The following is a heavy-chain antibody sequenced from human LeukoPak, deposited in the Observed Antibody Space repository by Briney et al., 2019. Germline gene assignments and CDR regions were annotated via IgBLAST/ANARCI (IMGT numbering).Heavy chain of an antibody. CDR1: GFTFSSYG. CDR2: IRYGGSNK. D-gene: IGHD2-2*01. J-gene: IGHJ3*02. V-gene: IGHV3-30*02. CDR3: AKDGGVVVVPAALDAFDI. Sequence: GGSLRLSCAASGFTFSSYGMHWVRQAPGKGLEWVAFIRYGGSNKYYADSVKGRFTISRDNSKNTLYLQMNSLRAEDTAVYYCAKDGGVVVVPAALDAFDIWGQGTMVTVSS.